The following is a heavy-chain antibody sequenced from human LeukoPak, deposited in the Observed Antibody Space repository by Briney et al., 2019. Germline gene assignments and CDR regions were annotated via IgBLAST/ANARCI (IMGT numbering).Heavy chain of an antibody. V-gene: IGHV3-48*03. CDR1: GFTFSSYE. CDR2: ISSSGSTI. Sequence: QPGGSLRLSCAASGFTFSSYEMNWVRQAPGKGLEWVSYISSSGSTIYYADSVKGRFTISRDNAKNSLYLQMNSLRAEDTAVYYYARIRDKFNAFDIWGQGTMVTVSS. CDR3: ARIRDKFNAFDI. J-gene: IGHJ3*02.